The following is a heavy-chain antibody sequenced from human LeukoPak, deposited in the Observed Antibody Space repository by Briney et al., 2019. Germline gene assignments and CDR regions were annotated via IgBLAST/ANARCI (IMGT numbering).Heavy chain of an antibody. V-gene: IGHV3-30*02. CDR1: GFTFSSYG. CDR2: IRYDGSNK. Sequence: GGPLRLSCTASGFTFSSYGMHWVRQAPGKGLEWVAFIRYDGSNKYYADSVKGRFTISRDNSKNTLYLQMNSLRAEDTAVYYCAKDHLEVGFWSGYYPPEDYYYMDVWGKGTTVTVSS. D-gene: IGHD3-3*01. CDR3: AKDHLEVGFWSGYYPPEDYYYMDV. J-gene: IGHJ6*03.